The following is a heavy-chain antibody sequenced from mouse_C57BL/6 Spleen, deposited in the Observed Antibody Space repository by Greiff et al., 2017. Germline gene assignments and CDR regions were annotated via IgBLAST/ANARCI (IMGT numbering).Heavy chain of an antibody. V-gene: IGHV1-69*01. CDR3: ARGYYSDAMDY. J-gene: IGHJ4*01. CDR2: IDPSDSYT. CDR1: GYTFTSYW. Sequence: VQLQQPGAELVMPGASVKLSCKASGYTFTSYWMHWVKQRPGQGLEWIGEIDPSDSYTNYNQKFKGKSTLTVDKSSSTAYMQLSSLTSEDSAVYYCARGYYSDAMDYWGQGTSVTVSS. D-gene: IGHD2-12*01.